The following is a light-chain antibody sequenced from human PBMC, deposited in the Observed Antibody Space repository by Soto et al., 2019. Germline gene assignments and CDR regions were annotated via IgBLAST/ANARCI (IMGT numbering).Light chain of an antibody. Sequence: EIVLTQSPVNLSLSPGGGATLSCRASQSINDRLAWYQQKPGQAPRLLIYDASNRAACVPLRFSGSGSGSDFTLTINSLEAEDSAVYYCQQRSSWPFTFGGGANVEV. CDR3: QQRSSWPFT. CDR2: DAS. J-gene: IGKJ4*01. CDR1: QSINDR. V-gene: IGKV3-11*01.